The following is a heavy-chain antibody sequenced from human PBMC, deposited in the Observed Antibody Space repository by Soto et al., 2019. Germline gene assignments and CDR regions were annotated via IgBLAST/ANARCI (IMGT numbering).Heavy chain of an antibody. CDR1: GYSFTSYW. CDR3: ARLLGRYTVTKGGMDV. CDR2: IYPGDSDT. V-gene: IGHV5-51*01. D-gene: IGHD4-17*01. J-gene: IGHJ6*02. Sequence: GESLKISCKGSGYSFTSYWIGWVRQMPGKGLEWMGIIYPGDSDTRYSPSFQGQVTISADKSISTAYLQWSSLKASDTATYYCARLLGRYTVTKGGMDVWGQGTTVTVSS.